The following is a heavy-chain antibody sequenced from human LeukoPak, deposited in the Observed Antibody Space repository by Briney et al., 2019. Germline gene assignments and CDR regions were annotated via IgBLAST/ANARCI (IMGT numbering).Heavy chain of an antibody. J-gene: IGHJ4*02. Sequence: GGSLRLSCAASGFTFSDYYMSWIRQAPGKGLEWVSYISSSGSTIYYADSVKGRFTISRDDAKNSLYLQMNSLRTEDTAVYYCARPSPPGDGYNPCDYWGPGALAIVSS. V-gene: IGHV3-11*04. D-gene: IGHD5-24*01. CDR2: ISSSGSTI. CDR1: GFTFSDYY. CDR3: ARPSPPGDGYNPCDY.